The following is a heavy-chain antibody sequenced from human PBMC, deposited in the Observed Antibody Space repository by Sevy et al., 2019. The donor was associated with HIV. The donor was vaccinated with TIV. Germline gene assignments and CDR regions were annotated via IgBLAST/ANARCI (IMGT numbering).Heavy chain of an antibody. D-gene: IGHD3-10*01. CDR2: IGSGSSYI. CDR1: GFTFSNYF. Sequence: GGSLRLSCTASGFTFSNYFMNWVRQAPGKGLEWVSSIGSGSSYIFYADSLKGRFTISRDNAKNSLYLHMNSLGAEDTAVYYCARGDYYGSLYYFDYWGPGTLVTVSS. V-gene: IGHV3-21*01. CDR3: ARGDYYGSLYYFDY. J-gene: IGHJ4*02.